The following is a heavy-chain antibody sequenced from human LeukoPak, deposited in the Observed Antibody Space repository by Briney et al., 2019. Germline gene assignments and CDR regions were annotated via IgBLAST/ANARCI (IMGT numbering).Heavy chain of an antibody. CDR3: ATRRYSGYDASPGYYMDV. CDR1: GGTFSSYA. D-gene: IGHD5-12*01. V-gene: IGHV1-69*05. J-gene: IGHJ6*03. Sequence: SVKVSCKASGGTFSSYAISWVRQAPGQGLEWMGGIIPIFGTANYAQKFQGRVTITTDESTSTAYMELSSLRSEDTAVYYCATRRYSGYDASPGYYMDVWGKGTTVTVSS. CDR2: IIPIFGTA.